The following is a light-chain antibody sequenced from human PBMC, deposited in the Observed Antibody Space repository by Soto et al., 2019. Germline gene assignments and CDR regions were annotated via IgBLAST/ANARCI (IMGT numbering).Light chain of an antibody. CDR1: QSVSSSY. J-gene: IGKJ4*01. V-gene: IGKV3-20*01. CDR2: GAS. Sequence: EVVLTQSPGTLSLSPGARATLSCRASQSVSSSYLAWYQQKPGQAPRLLIYGASSRATGIPDRFSGSGSGTDFTLTISRLEPEDFAVYYCQQYNNWPPLTFGGGTKVDIK. CDR3: QQYNNWPPLT.